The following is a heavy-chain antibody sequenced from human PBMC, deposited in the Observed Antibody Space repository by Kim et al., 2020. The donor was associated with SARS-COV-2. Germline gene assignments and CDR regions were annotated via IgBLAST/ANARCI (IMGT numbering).Heavy chain of an antibody. D-gene: IGHD3-10*01. J-gene: IGHJ3*02. CDR3: ARTKGYYGSGQDDAFDI. CDR1: GGTFSSYT. CDR2: IIPILGIA. V-gene: IGHV1-69*02. Sequence: SVKVSCKASGGTFSSYTISWVRQAPGQGLEWMGRIIPILGIANYAQKFQGRVTITADKSTSTAYMELSSLRSEDTAVYYCARTKGYYGSGQDDAFDIWGQGTMVTVSS.